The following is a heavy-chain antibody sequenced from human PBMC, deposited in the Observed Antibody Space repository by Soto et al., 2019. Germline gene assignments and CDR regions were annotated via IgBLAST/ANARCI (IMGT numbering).Heavy chain of an antibody. CDR3: VLSASGGDGYNAPFDY. J-gene: IGHJ4*02. D-gene: IGHD5-12*01. Sequence: QVQLVQSGAEVKKPGSSVKVSCKASGGTFSSYAISWVRQAPGQGLEWMGGIIPIFGTANYAQKFQGRVTITADESTSTAYMELSSLRSEDTAVYYCVLSASGGDGYNAPFDYWGQGTLVTVSS. V-gene: IGHV1-69*12. CDR2: IIPIFGTA. CDR1: GGTFSSYA.